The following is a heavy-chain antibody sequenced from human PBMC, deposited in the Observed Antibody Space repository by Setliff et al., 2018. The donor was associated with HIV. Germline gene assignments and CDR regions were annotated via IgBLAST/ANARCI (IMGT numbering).Heavy chain of an antibody. J-gene: IGHJ6*02. CDR1: GGSISSSIYY. CDR2: IYYSGSTYYYGGST. Sequence: SETLSLTCTVSGGSISSSIYYWGWIRQPPGKGLEWIGFIYYSGSTYYYGGSTYYNPSLKSRVTMSVDTSKNQFSLKLSSVTAADTAVYYCARGGYYYYFGVDVWGQGTTVTVSS. D-gene: IGHD3-16*01. CDR3: ARGGYYYYFGVDV. V-gene: IGHV4-39*07.